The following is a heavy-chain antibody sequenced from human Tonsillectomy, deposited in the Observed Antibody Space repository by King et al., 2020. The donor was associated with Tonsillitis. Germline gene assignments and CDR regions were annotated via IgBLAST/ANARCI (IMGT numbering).Heavy chain of an antibody. J-gene: IGHJ4*02. CDR3: AKDRRAIVVVIRGYFDY. V-gene: IGHV3-23*04. CDR1: GFTFSSYA. D-gene: IGHD3-22*01. CDR2: ISGSGGST. Sequence: VQLVESGGGLVQPGGSLRLSCAASGFTFSSYAMSWVRQAPGKGLEWVSAISGSGGSTYYADSVKGRFTISRDNSKNTLYLQMNSLRAEDTAGYYCAKDRRAIVVVIRGYFDYWGQGTLVTVSS.